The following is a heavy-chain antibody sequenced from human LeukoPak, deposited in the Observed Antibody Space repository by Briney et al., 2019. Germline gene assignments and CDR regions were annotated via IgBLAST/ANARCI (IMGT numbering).Heavy chain of an antibody. CDR2: ISGSGDST. Sequence: GGSLRLSCAASGFTFSSYAMSWVRQAPGKGLEWVSAISGSGDSTYYADSVKGRFTISRDNSKNTLYLQMNSLRAEDTAVYYCARDGGYDFWSGYYQDYWGQGTLVTVSS. CDR1: GFTFSSYA. CDR3: ARDGGYDFWSGYYQDY. J-gene: IGHJ4*02. D-gene: IGHD3-3*01. V-gene: IGHV3-23*01.